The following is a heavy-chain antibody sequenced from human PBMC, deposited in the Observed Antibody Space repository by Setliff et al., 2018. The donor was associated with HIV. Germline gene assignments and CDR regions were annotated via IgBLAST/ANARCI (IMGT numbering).Heavy chain of an antibody. CDR2: IIPVFGTT. CDR3: ARGGVYYYDSSGWVDY. D-gene: IGHD3-22*01. J-gene: IGHJ4*02. Sequence: ASVKVSCKASGGTFSSYAISWVRQAPGQGLDWMGGIIPVFGTTNYAQKFQGRVTITADESTSTAYMELSSLRSEDTAVYYCARGGVYYYDSSGWVDYWGQGTLVTVSS. V-gene: IGHV1-69*13. CDR1: GGTFSSYA.